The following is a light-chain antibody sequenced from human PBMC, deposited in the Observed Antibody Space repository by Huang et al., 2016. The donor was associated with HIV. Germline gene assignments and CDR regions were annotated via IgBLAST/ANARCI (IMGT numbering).Light chain of an antibody. J-gene: IGKJ1*01. CDR1: QSVGSN. V-gene: IGKV3-15*01. CDR3: QQYDNWPRT. CDR2: GAS. Sequence: EIVMTQFPATLSVSPGERVTLSCRASQSVGSNLAWYQQKPGQAPRLLIYGASTRSTGFPARFGGSGSGTEFTLTISSLQSEDFAVYYCQQYDNWPRTFGQGTKVEI.